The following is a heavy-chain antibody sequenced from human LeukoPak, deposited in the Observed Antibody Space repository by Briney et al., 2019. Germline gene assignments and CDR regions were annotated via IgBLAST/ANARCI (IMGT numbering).Heavy chain of an antibody. Sequence: SSETLSLTCTVSGGSISSYYWGWIRQPPGRGLDWIGTNYYAGGTYYNPSLKSRVTISVDTSKNQFSLRLSSVTAADTAVYYCARGFGESEYYYYGMDVWGQGTTVTVSS. CDR1: GGSISSYY. CDR3: ARGFGESEYYYYGMDV. D-gene: IGHD3-10*01. J-gene: IGHJ6*02. CDR2: NYYAGGT. V-gene: IGHV4-39*01.